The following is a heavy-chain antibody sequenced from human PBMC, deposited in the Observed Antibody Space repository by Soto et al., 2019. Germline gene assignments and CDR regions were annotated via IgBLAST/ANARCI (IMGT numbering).Heavy chain of an antibody. CDR2: ISVGGASS. J-gene: IGHJ6*02. V-gene: IGHV3-23*01. CDR1: GLTFSNYA. D-gene: IGHD3-9*01. Sequence: EVKLLESGGGFIQPGGSLRLSCTASGLTFSNYAMSWVRQAPGKGLEFVSFISVGGASSYSAYSVKGRFTVSKDNLKNTLSLQMNSLRVEDTAVYYCVKLLRSWYGHNALDVWGQGTTVTVSS. CDR3: VKLLRSWYGHNALDV.